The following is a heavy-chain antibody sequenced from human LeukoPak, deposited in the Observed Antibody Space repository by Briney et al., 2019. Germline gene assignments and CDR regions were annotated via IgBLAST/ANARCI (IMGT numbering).Heavy chain of an antibody. V-gene: IGHV3-23*01. CDR2: ISGTGGTT. CDR3: AKDLSSNYYYYYGMDV. CDR1: GFTFSSFG. J-gene: IGHJ6*02. D-gene: IGHD4-11*01. Sequence: GGSLRLSCAVSGFTFSSFGMNWVRQAPGKGLEWVSVISGTGGTTDYADSVKGRFTISRDNSKNTLYLQMNSLRAEDTAVYYCAKDLSSNYYYYYGMDVWGQGTTVTVSS.